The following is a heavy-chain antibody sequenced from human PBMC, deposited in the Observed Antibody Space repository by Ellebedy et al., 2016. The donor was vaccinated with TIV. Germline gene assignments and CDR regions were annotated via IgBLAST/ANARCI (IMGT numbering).Heavy chain of an antibody. J-gene: IGHJ4*02. D-gene: IGHD3-22*01. V-gene: IGHV4-30-2*01. CDR1: GDSIRSGGYS. CDR3: ARDDSNGYFDL. CDR2: IYPSGST. Sequence: LRLSCTVSGDSIRSGGYSWTWLRQPPGRGLEWIGYIYPSGSTYYNPSLRSRVTISEDRSKNQFSLKLSSVTAADTAIYYCARDDSNGYFDLWGQGTLVTVSS.